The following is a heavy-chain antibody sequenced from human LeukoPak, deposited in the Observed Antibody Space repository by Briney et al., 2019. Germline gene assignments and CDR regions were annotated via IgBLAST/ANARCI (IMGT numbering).Heavy chain of an antibody. V-gene: IGHV3-21*04. CDR2: ISSSSSYI. J-gene: IGHJ4*02. CDR1: GFTFSSYS. Sequence: GGSLRLSCAASGFTFSSYSMNWVRQAPGRGLEWVSSISSSSSYIYYADSVKGRFTISRDNSKNTLYLQMNSLRAEDTAVYYCAKDRSSSGYYLLPLRYWGQGTLVTVSS. D-gene: IGHD3-22*01. CDR3: AKDRSSSGYYLLPLRY.